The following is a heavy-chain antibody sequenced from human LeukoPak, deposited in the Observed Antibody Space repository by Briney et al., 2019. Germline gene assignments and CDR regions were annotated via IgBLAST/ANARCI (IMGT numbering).Heavy chain of an antibody. J-gene: IGHJ4*02. CDR1: GFTFSSYA. CDR3: AAKRLNCGGDCYLAY. Sequence: PGGSLRLSCAASGFTFSSYAMHWVRQAPGKGLEWVAVISYDGSNKYYADSVKGRFTISRDNSKNTLYLQMNSLRAEDTAVYYCAAKRLNCGGDCYLAYWGQGTLVTVSS. V-gene: IGHV3-30*04. D-gene: IGHD2-21*02. CDR2: ISYDGSNK.